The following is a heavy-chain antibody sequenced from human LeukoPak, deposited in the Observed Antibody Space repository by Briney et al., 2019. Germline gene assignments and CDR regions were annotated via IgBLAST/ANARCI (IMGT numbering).Heavy chain of an antibody. CDR2: IRYDGSNK. D-gene: IGHD3-10*01. CDR3: ARWFGDFPLDY. Sequence: GPLRLSCAASGFTFSSYAMYWVRQAPGKGLEWVAFIRYDGSNKYYADSVKGRFTISRDNSKKTLYLQMNSLRPEDAAVYYCARWFGDFPLDYWGQGTLVTVSS. J-gene: IGHJ4*02. V-gene: IGHV3-30*02. CDR1: GFTFSSYA.